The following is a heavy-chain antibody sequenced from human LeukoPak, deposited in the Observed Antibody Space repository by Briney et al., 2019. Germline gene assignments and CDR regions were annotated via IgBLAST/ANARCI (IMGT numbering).Heavy chain of an antibody. CDR1: GGSFSGYY. Sequence: PSETLSLTCAVYGGSFSGYYWSWIRQPPGKGLEWIGKINHSGSTNYNPSLKSRVTISVDTSKNQFSLKLSSVTAADTAVYYCARGESRRLQYPFWYFDLWGRGTLVTVSS. CDR2: INHSGST. CDR3: ARGESRRLQYPFWYFDL. V-gene: IGHV4-34*01. J-gene: IGHJ2*01. D-gene: IGHD4-11*01.